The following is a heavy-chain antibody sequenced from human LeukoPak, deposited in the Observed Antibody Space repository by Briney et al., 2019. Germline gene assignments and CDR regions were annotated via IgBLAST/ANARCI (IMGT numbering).Heavy chain of an antibody. D-gene: IGHD3-3*01. V-gene: IGHV4-59*01. CDR3: ARDPGVFGVEHNWFDP. CDR1: GGSISSYY. CDR2: IYYSGST. J-gene: IGHJ5*02. Sequence: PSETLSLTCTVAGGSISSYYWSWIRQPPGKGLEWIGYIYYSGSTNYNPSLKSRVTISVDTSKNQFSLKLSSVTAADTAVYYCARDPGVFGVEHNWFDPWGQGTLVTVSS.